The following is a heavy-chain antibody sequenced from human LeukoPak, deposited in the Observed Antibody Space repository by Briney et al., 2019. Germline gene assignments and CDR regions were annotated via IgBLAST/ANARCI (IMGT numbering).Heavy chain of an antibody. Sequence: SETLSLTCTVSGGSISSYYWSWIRQPPGKGLEWIGYIYYSGSTNYNPSLKSRVTISVDTSKNQFSLKLSSVTAADTAVYYCARLRANYDFWSGYYSRGAFDIWGQGTMVTVSS. D-gene: IGHD3-3*01. J-gene: IGHJ3*02. CDR3: ARLRANYDFWSGYYSRGAFDI. CDR2: IYYSGST. V-gene: IGHV4-59*01. CDR1: GGSISSYY.